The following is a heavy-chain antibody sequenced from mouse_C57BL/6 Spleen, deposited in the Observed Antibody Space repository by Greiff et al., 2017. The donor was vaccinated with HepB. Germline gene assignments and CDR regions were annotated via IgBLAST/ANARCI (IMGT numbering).Heavy chain of an antibody. CDR3: ARWLRRLDY. Sequence: QVQLQQPGAELVMPGASVKLSCKASGYTFTSYWMHWVKQRPGQGLEWIGEIDPSDSYTNYNQKLKGKSTLTVDKSSSTAYMQLSSLTSEDSAVYYCARWLRRLDYWGQGTTLTVSS. CDR1: GYTFTSYW. CDR2: IDPSDSYT. D-gene: IGHD2-2*01. J-gene: IGHJ2*01. V-gene: IGHV1-69*01.